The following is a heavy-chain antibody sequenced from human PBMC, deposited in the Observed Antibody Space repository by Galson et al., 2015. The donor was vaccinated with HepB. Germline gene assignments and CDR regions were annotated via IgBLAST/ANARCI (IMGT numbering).Heavy chain of an antibody. Sequence: SLRLSCAASGFTFSSYWMHWVRQAPGKGLVWVSRINSDGSSTSYADSVKGRFTISRDNSKNTLYLQMNSLRAEGTAVYYCARAGYYYDSSGYYSGRLHWYFDLWGRGTLVTVSS. J-gene: IGHJ2*01. D-gene: IGHD3-22*01. CDR1: GFTFSSYW. CDR3: ARAGYYYDSSGYYSGRLHWYFDL. V-gene: IGHV3-74*01. CDR2: INSDGSST.